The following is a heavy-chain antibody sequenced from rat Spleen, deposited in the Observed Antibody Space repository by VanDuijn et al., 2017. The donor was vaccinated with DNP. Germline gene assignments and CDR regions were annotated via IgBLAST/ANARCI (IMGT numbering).Heavy chain of an antibody. Sequence: EVKLVESGGGLVQPGRSLKLSCAASGFIFFDYWMGWVRQAPGKGLEWIGEINKDSSRINYNTSLRDKFTISRDKVQNTLYLQTSTLGSEDTAIYFCTRGPNYGGDSDYFDYWGQGVMVTVSS. CDR3: TRGPNYGGDSDYFDY. J-gene: IGHJ2*01. CDR2: INKDSSRI. CDR1: GFIFFDYW. D-gene: IGHD1-11*01. V-gene: IGHV4-2*01.